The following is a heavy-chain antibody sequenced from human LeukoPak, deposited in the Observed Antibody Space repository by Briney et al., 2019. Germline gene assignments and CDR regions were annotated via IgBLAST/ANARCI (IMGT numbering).Heavy chain of an antibody. CDR3: ARDPFYFDAAGSDDY. Sequence: GGSLRLSCAASEFTFNSYSINWIRQPPGGGLEWGSSISSGSTYIYYSDSVKGRFTVSRDNAKNSLFLQMNNLRAEDTAVYYCARDPFYFDAAGSDDYWGQGTLVTVSS. CDR1: EFTFNSYS. CDR2: ISSGSTYI. D-gene: IGHD3-10*01. J-gene: IGHJ4*02. V-gene: IGHV3-21*01.